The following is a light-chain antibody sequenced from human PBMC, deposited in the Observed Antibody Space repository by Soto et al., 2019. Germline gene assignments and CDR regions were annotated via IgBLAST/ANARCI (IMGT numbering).Light chain of an antibody. CDR2: AAS. V-gene: IGKV1-12*01. CDR1: QGISSW. CDR3: QQANSFTIT. J-gene: IGKJ5*01. Sequence: IQLTQSPSSLSASVGDRVTITCRASQGISSWLAWFQQKRGKAPKIXIYAASSLQSGVPSRFSGSGSGTDFTLTISSLQPEDFETDDCQQANSFTITFGQGTRLEI.